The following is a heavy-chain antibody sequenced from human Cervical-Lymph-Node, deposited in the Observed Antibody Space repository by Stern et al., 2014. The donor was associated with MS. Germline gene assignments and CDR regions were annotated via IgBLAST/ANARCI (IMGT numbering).Heavy chain of an antibody. J-gene: IGHJ4*02. CDR3: AKEEEESTYMF. CDR1: GVMFSNYA. V-gene: IGHV1-69*01. CDR2: IIPIYGSA. Sequence: QVHLVQSGAEVKKPGSSVKVSCKTPGVMFSNYAINWVRQAPGQGLEWMGGIIPIYGSAKYAKKFQDRVTMTADEATNTVYMELRSLRSEDTAIYYCAKEEEESTYMFWGQGTQVTISA. D-gene: IGHD3-10*02.